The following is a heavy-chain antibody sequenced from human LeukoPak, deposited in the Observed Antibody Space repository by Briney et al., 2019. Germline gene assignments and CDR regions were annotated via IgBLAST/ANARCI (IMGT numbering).Heavy chain of an antibody. CDR2: IKEDGGEK. Sequence: PGGSLRLSCAASGFTFSEYWMSWVRQAPGKGLEWVANIKEDGGEKYYVDSMKGRFTISRDNAKNSLYLQMNSLRVEDTAVYYCATLVATTQFDYWGQGTLVTVSS. CDR1: GFTFSEYW. D-gene: IGHD5-12*01. J-gene: IGHJ4*02. CDR3: ATLVATTQFDY. V-gene: IGHV3-7*01.